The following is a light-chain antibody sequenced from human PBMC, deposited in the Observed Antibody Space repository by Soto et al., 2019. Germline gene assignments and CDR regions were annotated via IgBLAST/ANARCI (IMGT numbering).Light chain of an antibody. CDR1: QSINSN. V-gene: IGKV3-15*01. Sequence: EVLMTQSPATQSVSPGERATLSCRASQSINSNLAWYQQKPGQTPRLLIYGASTRATGIPARFSGSGSGTEFTLTISSLQSEDFAVYYCQQYNNWLSITFGQGTRLEIK. CDR3: QQYNNWLSIT. J-gene: IGKJ5*01. CDR2: GAS.